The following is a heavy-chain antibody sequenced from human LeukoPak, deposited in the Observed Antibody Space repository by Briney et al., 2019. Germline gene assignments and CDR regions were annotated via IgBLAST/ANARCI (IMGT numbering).Heavy chain of an antibody. CDR3: AIYGSGRRPFIVD. D-gene: IGHD3-10*01. Sequence: PSETLSLTCAVYGGSFSGYYWSWIRQPPGKGLEWIGEINHSGSTNYNPSLKSRVTISVDTSKNQFSLKLSSVTAADTAVYYCAIYGSGRRPFIVDWGRGTLVTVSS. J-gene: IGHJ4*02. V-gene: IGHV4-34*01. CDR1: GGSFSGYY. CDR2: INHSGST.